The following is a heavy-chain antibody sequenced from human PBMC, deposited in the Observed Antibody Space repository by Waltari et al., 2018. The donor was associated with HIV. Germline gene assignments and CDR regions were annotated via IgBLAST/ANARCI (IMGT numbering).Heavy chain of an antibody. CDR2: IGSSGNDV. CDR1: VFIFSAYT. V-gene: IGHV3-21*02. D-gene: IGHD2-8*01. J-gene: IGHJ4*02. Sequence: EVQLVESGGGLVKPGGSLRLSCAASVFIFSAYTLTRVRQAPGKGLEWVSSIGSSGNDVYYADSVKGRITISRDNAKNSLYLQMNSLRAEDTAVYYCARIMANGYFDYWGQGTLVTVSS. CDR3: ARIMANGYFDY.